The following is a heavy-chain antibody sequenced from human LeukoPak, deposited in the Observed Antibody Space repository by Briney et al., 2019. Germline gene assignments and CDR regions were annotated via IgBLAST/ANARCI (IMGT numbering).Heavy chain of an antibody. CDR1: GYTFTGYY. CDR2: INPNSGGT. D-gene: IGHD3-22*01. J-gene: IGHJ4*02. V-gene: IGHV1-2*06. Sequence: GASVKVSCKASGYTFTGYYMHWVRQAPGQGLEWMGRINPNSGGTNYAQKFQGRVTMTRDTSISTAYMELSRLRSDDMAVYYCARDVQTNYYDSSGYHDYWGQGTLVTVSS. CDR3: ARDVQTNYYDSSGYHDY.